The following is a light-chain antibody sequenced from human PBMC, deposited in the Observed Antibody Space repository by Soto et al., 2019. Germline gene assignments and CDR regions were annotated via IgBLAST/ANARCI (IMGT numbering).Light chain of an antibody. V-gene: IGLV2-11*01. CDR3: CSYAGSYSYV. Sequence: QSVLTQPRSVSGSPGQSVTISCTGTSSDFGNYNYVSWYQQHPGKAPKLMIYDVTKRPSGVPDRFSGSKSGNTASLTISGLQAEDEADYYCCSYAGSYSYVFATGTKVTVL. J-gene: IGLJ1*01. CDR1: SSDFGNYNY. CDR2: DVT.